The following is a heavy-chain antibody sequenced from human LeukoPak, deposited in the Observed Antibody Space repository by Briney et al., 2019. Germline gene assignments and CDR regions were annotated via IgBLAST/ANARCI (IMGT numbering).Heavy chain of an antibody. Sequence: ASVKVSCKASGYTFTSYGINWVRQAPGQGLEWMGWISAYNGDTNYAQKLQGRVTMTTDTSTSTAYMELRSLRAEDTAVYYCARDVVEATTGSFDYWGQGTLVTVSS. D-gene: IGHD2-15*01. V-gene: IGHV1-18*01. CDR2: ISAYNGDT. CDR1: GYTFTSYG. J-gene: IGHJ4*02. CDR3: ARDVVEATTGSFDY.